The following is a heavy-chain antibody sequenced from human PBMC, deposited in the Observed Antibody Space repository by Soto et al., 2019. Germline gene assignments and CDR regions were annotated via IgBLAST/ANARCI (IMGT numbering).Heavy chain of an antibody. CDR2: IYSGGST. Sequence: EVQLVESGGGLVQPGGSLRLSCAASGFTVSSNYMSWVRQAPGKGLEWVSVIYSGGSTYYADSVKGRFTISRDNSKNTLYLQMNSLRADDTAVYYCARELYLGAFDIWGQGTMVTVSS. V-gene: IGHV3-66*01. CDR3: ARELYLGAFDI. CDR1: GFTVSSNY. D-gene: IGHD3-16*01. J-gene: IGHJ3*02.